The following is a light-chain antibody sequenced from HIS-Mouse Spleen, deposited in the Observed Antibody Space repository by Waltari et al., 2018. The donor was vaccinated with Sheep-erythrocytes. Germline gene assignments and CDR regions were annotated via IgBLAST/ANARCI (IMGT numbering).Light chain of an antibody. V-gene: IGLV1-36*01. CDR3: AAWDDSLNGPV. CDR2: YDD. CDR1: SSNIGNNA. J-gene: IGLJ3*02. Sequence: QSVLTQPPSVSEAPRQRVTISCSGSSSNIGNNAVNWYQQPPGKAPKLLIYYDDLRPSGVSDRFPGAKAGTSASLAISGLQSEDEADYYCAAWDDSLNGPVFGGGTKLTVL.